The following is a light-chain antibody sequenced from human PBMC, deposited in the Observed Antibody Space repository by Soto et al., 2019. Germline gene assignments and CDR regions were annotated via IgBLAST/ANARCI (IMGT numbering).Light chain of an antibody. CDR2: DTS. CDR3: QQRGNWPLT. V-gene: IGKV3-11*01. J-gene: IGKJ4*01. Sequence: EIVLTQSPATLSLSPGERATLSCGASQSVTNYLAWYQQKPGQAPRLLIYDTSNRATGIPARFSGTGSGTDFTLTISSLEPEDFAVYYCQQRGNWPLTFGGGTKVEI. CDR1: QSVTNY.